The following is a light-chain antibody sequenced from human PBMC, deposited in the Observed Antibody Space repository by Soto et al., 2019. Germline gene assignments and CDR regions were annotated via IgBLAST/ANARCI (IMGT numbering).Light chain of an antibody. V-gene: IGKV1-5*01. CDR3: QQYNGYSWT. Sequence: DIQMTQSPSTLSASVGDKVAITCRARQSISQWVAWYQQKPGRAPELLIYDASKLKSGVPSRFSGSGSGTEFSLTITSLQPDDSAMYYCQQYNGYSWTFGRGTKVDIK. CDR2: DAS. CDR1: QSISQW. J-gene: IGKJ1*01.